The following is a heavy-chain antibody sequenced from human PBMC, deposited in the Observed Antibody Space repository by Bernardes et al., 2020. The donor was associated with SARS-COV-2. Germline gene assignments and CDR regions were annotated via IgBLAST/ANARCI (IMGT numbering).Heavy chain of an antibody. CDR2: IYYRGST. J-gene: IGHJ3*02. CDR3: ARRRQDIVVVPSSRAFDI. Sequence: SETLSLTCTVSGGSISSYYWSWIRQPPGKGLEWIGYIYYRGSTNYNPSLKSRVTISVDTSKNQFSLKLSSVTAADTAVYYCARRRQDIVVVPSSRAFDIWGQGTMVTVSS. V-gene: IGHV4-59*08. D-gene: IGHD2-2*01. CDR1: GGSISSYY.